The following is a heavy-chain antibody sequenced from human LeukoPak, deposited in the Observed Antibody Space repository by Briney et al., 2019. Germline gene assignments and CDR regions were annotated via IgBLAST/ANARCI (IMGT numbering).Heavy chain of an antibody. V-gene: IGHV4-59*01. J-gene: IGHJ4*02. Sequence: SETLSLTCTVSGDSISDNYWSWIRQSPGKGLEWIGYISYRGSTNYNPSLKSRVTISLDTSKNQFSPKLSSVTAADTALYYCAGSRPGYSKVIYYFDYWGQGTLVTVSS. D-gene: IGHD6-13*01. CDR1: GDSISDNY. CDR2: ISYRGST. CDR3: AGSRPGYSKVIYYFDY.